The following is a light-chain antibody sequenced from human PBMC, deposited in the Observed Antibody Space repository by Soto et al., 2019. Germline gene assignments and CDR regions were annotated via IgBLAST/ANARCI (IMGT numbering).Light chain of an antibody. J-gene: IGLJ1*01. CDR2: EVA. CDR3: SSYAGGNKLV. Sequence: QSALTQPPSASGSPGQSVTISCTGTSSDLGASDSVSWYQQHPGKAPKLMIYEVAKRPSGVPDRFSGSKSGITASLTVSGLQADDEAAYYCSSYAGGNKLVFGTGTKLTVL. CDR1: SSDLGASDS. V-gene: IGLV2-8*01.